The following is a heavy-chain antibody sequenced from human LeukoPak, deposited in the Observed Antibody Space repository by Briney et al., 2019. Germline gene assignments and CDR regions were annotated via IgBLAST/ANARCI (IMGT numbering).Heavy chain of an antibody. CDR3: ARGPPDDSSGYCPLGY. J-gene: IGHJ4*02. D-gene: IGHD3-22*01. V-gene: IGHV4-34*01. CDR2: INHSGCT. Sequence: KPSDTLSLTCAVYGRSFSGYYWSWIRQPPGKGLECIGEINHSGCTNYNPSRKSRVTISVATSKNQFSLKLSSVTAADTAVYYCARGPPDDSSGYCPLGYWGQGTLVTVSS. CDR1: GRSFSGYY.